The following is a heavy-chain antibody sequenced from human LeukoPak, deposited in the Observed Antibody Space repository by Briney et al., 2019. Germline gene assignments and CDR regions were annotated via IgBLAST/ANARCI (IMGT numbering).Heavy chain of an antibody. CDR1: GYTFTSYA. D-gene: IGHD3-22*01. Sequence: ASVKVSCKASGYTFTSYAMNWVRQAPGQGPEWMGWINTNTGNPTYAQGFTGRFVFSLDTSVSTAYLQISSLKAEDTAVYYCARDPYYYDSSGYPLGYWGQGTLVTVSS. CDR3: ARDPYYYDSSGYPLGY. J-gene: IGHJ4*02. V-gene: IGHV7-4-1*02. CDR2: INTNTGNP.